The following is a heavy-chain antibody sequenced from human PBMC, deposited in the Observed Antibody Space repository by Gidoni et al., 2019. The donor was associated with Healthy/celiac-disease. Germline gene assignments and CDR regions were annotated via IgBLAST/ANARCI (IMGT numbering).Heavy chain of an antibody. CDR1: GGTISSYY. V-gene: IGHV4-59*08. J-gene: IGHJ5*02. CDR3: ARMRSGSYYNVRWFDP. CDR2: IYYSGNT. D-gene: IGHD3-10*01. Sequence: QVQLQESGPGLVTPSGTLSLTCTVPGGTISSYYWSWIRQHPGKGMEWIGYIYYSGNTNYNPSLKIRVTISVDTSKNQFSLKLSSVTAADTAVYYCARMRSGSYYNVRWFDPWGQGTLVTVSS.